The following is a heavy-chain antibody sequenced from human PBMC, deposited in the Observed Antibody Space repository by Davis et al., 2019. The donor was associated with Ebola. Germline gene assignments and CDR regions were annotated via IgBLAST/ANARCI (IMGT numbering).Heavy chain of an antibody. J-gene: IGHJ6*02. Sequence: GGSLRLSCAASGFTFSSYWMSWVRQAPGKGLEWVANIKQDGSEKYYVDSVKGRFTISRDNAKNSLYLQMKSLRAEDTAVYYCVREDYYDRSGYYYGMDVWGQGTTVTASS. D-gene: IGHD3-22*01. V-gene: IGHV3-7*01. CDR2: IKQDGSEK. CDR3: VREDYYDRSGYYYGMDV. CDR1: GFTFSSYW.